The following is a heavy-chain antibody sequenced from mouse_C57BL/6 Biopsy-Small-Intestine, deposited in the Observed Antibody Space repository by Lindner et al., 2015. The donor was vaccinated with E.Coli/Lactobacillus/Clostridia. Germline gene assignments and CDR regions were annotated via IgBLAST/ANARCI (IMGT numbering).Heavy chain of an antibody. V-gene: IGHV1-53*01. J-gene: IGHJ4*01. Sequence: SVKVSCKASGYTFSSYYMYWVRQAPGQGLEWMGIINPSGDRTHYAQKFQGRVTMTRDTSTGTLYMELSSLRSEDTAVYYCARLRGYFDTTIYPDYWGQGTSVTVSS. CDR3: ARLRGYFDTTIYPDY. D-gene: IGHD2-1*01. CDR1: GYTFSSYY. CDR2: INPSGDRT.